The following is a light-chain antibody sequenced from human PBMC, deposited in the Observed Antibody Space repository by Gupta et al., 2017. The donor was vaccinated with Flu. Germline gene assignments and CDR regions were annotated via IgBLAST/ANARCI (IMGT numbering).Light chain of an antibody. CDR3: QQAARSPYT. Sequence: DIQMTQFPSSVSASVGDRVTITCRASYDINKWLVWYQQKPGKAPKLLIYATSILKSGVPSRFSGSRSETDFTLTINRVQPEDFATYYCQQAARSPYTFAQGTKLEI. CDR2: ATS. CDR1: YDINKW. V-gene: IGKV1-12*02. J-gene: IGKJ2*01.